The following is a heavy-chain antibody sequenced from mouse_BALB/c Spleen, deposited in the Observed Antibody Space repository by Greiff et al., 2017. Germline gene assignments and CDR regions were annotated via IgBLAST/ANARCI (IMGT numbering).Heavy chain of an antibody. V-gene: IGHV5-6-5*01. Sequence: EVQRVESGGGLVKPGGSLKLSCAASGFTFSSYAMSWVRQTPEKRLEWVASISSGGSTYYPDSVKGRFTISRDNARNILYLQMSSLRSEDTAMYYCAREDYGYDGFAYWGQGTLVTVSA. CDR1: GFTFSSYA. D-gene: IGHD2-2*01. J-gene: IGHJ3*01. CDR2: ISSGGST. CDR3: AREDYGYDGFAY.